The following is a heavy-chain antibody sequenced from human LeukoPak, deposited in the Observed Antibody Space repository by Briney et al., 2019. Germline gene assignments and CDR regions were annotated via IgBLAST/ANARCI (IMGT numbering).Heavy chain of an antibody. CDR1: GFTFSSYS. J-gene: IGHJ6*03. Sequence: GGSLRLSCAASGFTFSSYSMNWVRQAPGKGLEWVSYISSSSSSTIYYADSVKGRFTISRDNAKNSLYLQMNSLRAEDTAVYYCARAPRGYDILTGYYMDVWGKGTTVTVSS. V-gene: IGHV3-48*01. D-gene: IGHD3-9*01. CDR3: ARAPRGYDILTGYYMDV. CDR2: ISSSSSSTI.